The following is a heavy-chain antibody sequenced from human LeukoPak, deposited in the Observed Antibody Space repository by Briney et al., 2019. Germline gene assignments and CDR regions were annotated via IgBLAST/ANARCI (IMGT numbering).Heavy chain of an antibody. CDR1: GFTFSSYA. Sequence: GGSLRLSCAASGFTFSSYAMHWVRQAPGKGLEWVALISYDGSINDYADSVKGRFTISRDNAKNSLYLQMNSLRAEDTAVYYCAELGITMIGGVWGKGTTVTISS. D-gene: IGHD3-10*02. J-gene: IGHJ6*04. CDR3: AELGITMIGGV. CDR2: ISYDGSIN. V-gene: IGHV3-30*04.